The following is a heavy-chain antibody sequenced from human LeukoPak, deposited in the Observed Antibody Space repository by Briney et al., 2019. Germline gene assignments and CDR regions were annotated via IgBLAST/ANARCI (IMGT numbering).Heavy chain of an antibody. Sequence: GESLQISCKGSGYSFTSYWIGWVRQMPGKDLEWMGIIYPGDSDTRYSPSFQGQVTISADKSISTAYLQWSSLKASDTAMYYCARQAEQWLAKYYFDYWGQGTLVTVSS. V-gene: IGHV5-51*01. CDR1: GYSFTSYW. CDR3: ARQAEQWLAKYYFDY. J-gene: IGHJ4*02. CDR2: IYPGDSDT. D-gene: IGHD6-19*01.